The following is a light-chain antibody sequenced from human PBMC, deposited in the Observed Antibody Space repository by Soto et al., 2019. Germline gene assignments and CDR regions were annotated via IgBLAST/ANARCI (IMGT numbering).Light chain of an antibody. V-gene: IGKV1-39*01. J-gene: IGKJ1*01. CDR2: VAT. CDR3: QQSYSTPQT. Sequence: DLQMTQSPSSLSASVGDRVTITCRASQNINNFLTWYQQKPGKAPNLLIYVATSLQSGVPSRFSGSGSGTDFTLTISSLQPEDFATYYCQQSYSTPQTFGQGTKVESK. CDR1: QNINNF.